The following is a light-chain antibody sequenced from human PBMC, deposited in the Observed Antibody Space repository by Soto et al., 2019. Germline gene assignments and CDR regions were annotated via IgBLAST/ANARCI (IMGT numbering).Light chain of an antibody. V-gene: IGKV3-20*01. CDR2: GAS. Sequence: EIVLTQSPGTLSLSPGERATLSCRASQSVSSSFLAWYQQKPGQAPRLLIYGASIRATGISDRFSGSESGTDFTLTISRLEPEDFAVYYCQQYGTSPTFGQGTKREIK. J-gene: IGKJ2*01. CDR1: QSVSSSF. CDR3: QQYGTSPT.